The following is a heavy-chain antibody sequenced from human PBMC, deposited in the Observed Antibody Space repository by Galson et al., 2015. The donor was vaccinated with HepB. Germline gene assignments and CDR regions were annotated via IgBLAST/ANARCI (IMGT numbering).Heavy chain of an antibody. D-gene: IGHD2-2*01. V-gene: IGHV1-46*04. CDR3: ARAGVVVPAAPPQAFDY. CDR1: GYTFTSYY. J-gene: IGHJ4*02. CDR2: INPSGGST. Sequence: SVKVSCKASGYTFTSYYMHWVRQAPGQGLEWMGIINPSGGSTSYAQKLQGRVTMTRDTSTSTVYMELSSLRSEDTAVYYCARAGVVVPAAPPQAFDYWGQGTLVTVSS.